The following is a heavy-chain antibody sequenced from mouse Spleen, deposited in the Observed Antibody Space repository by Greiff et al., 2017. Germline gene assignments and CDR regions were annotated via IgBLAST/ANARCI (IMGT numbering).Heavy chain of an antibody. CDR1: GYTFTSYW. V-gene: IGHV1-64*01. D-gene: IGHD1-1*01. J-gene: IGHJ4*01. CDR3: ARSGYDGSYPLRDYAMDY. Sequence: QVQLQQPGAELVKPGASVKMSCKASGYTFTSYWMHWVKQRPGQGLEWIGMIHPNSGSTNYNEKFKSKATLTVDKSSSTAYMQLSSLTSEDSAVYYCARSGYDGSYPLRDYAMDYWGQGTSVTVSS. CDR2: IHPNSGST.